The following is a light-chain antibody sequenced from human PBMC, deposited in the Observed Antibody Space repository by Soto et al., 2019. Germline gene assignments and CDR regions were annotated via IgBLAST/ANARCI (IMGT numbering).Light chain of an antibody. CDR3: ASHTNMNTL. J-gene: IGLJ7*01. CDR2: EVN. V-gene: IGLV2-14*01. CDR1: SGDVGASNF. Sequence: QSVLTQPASVSGSLGQSITISCIGSSGDVGASNFVSWIQHHPDKVPKVLIYEVNNRPSGISYRFSGSKSGNTASLTISGLQPEDEAHYYCASHTNMNTLFGGGTQLTVL.